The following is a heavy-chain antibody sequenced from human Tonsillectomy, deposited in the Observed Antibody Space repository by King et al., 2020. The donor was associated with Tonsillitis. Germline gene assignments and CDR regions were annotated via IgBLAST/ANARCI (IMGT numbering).Heavy chain of an antibody. CDR3: AKEIVGATPWYYGMDV. CDR1: GFTFSSYA. V-gene: IGHV3-23*04. J-gene: IGHJ6*02. CDR2: ISGSGGST. D-gene: IGHD1-26*01. Sequence: VQLVESGGGLVQPGGSLRLSCAASGFTFSSYAMSWVRQAPGKGLEWVSAISGSGGSTYYADSVKGRFTISRDNSKKTLYLQMNSLRAEDTAVYYCAKEIVGATPWYYGMDVWGQGTTVTVSS.